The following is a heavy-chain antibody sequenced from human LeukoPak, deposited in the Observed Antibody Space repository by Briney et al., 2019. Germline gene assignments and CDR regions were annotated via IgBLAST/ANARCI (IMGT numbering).Heavy chain of an antibody. Sequence: TLSLTCTVSGGSISSTGYYWTWIRQPAGKGLEWIGHIDNSGSTNCNPSLKSRVSISVDTSKNQFSLNLTSVTAADTAVYYCARDCEFCDLLFYMNVWGKGTTVTVSS. J-gene: IGHJ6*03. V-gene: IGHV4-61*09. CDR1: GGSISSTGYY. CDR3: ARDCEFCDLLFYMNV. D-gene: IGHD3-16*01. CDR2: IDNSGST.